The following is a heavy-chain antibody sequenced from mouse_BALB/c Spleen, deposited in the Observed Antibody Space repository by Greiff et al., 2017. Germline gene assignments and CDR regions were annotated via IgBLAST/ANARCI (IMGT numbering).Heavy chain of an antibody. Sequence: EVQGVESGGGLVKPGGSLKLSCAASGFTFSSYAMSWVRQTPEKRLEWVASISSGGSTYYPDSVKGRFTISRDNARNILYLQMSSLRSEDTAMYYCARGRDSYWYIDDWGAGTTVTVSS. CDR1: GFTFSSYA. D-gene: IGHD3-3*01. V-gene: IGHV5-6-5*01. CDR2: ISSGGST. CDR3: ARGRDSYWYIDD. J-gene: IGHJ1*01.